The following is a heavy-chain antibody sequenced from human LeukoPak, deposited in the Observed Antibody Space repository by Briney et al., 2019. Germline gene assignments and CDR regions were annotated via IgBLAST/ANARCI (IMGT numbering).Heavy chain of an antibody. V-gene: IGHV3-48*04. CDR2: ISSSGSTI. D-gene: IGHD3-3*01. CDR3: ARAGYYDFCSGYSAY. Sequence: PGGSLRLSCAASGFTFSSYSMNWVRQAPGKGLEWVSYISSSGSTIYYADSVKGRFTISRDNAKNSLYLQMNSLRAEDTAVYYCARAGYYDFCSGYSAYWGQGTLVTVSS. CDR1: GFTFSSYS. J-gene: IGHJ4*02.